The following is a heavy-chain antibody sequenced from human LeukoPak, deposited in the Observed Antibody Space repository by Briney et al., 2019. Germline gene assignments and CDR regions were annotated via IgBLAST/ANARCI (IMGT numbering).Heavy chain of an antibody. J-gene: IGHJ4*02. CDR2: INEGADRK. CDR3: ARERPGSASAFDS. CDR1: GFIFNNFW. D-gene: IGHD6-25*01. Sequence: GGSLRLSCAASGFIFNNFWMSWVRQAPGKGLEWVANINEGADRKFYGDSVKGRVTISRDNAKNSLHLQMNSLRAEDTAVYFCARERPGSASAFDSWGQGTLVTVSS. V-gene: IGHV3-7*01.